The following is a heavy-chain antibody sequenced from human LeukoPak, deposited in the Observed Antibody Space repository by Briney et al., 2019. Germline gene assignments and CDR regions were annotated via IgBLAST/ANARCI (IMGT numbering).Heavy chain of an antibody. D-gene: IGHD6-19*01. CDR3: ARLQWLVPRGMDV. J-gene: IGHJ6*02. CDR1: GGSISSGDYY. Sequence: PSETLSLTCTVSGGSISSGDYYWSWIRQPPGKGLEWIGYIYYSGSTYYNPSLKSRVTISVDTSKNQFSLKLSSVTAADTAVYYCARLQWLVPRGMDVWGQGTTVTVSS. V-gene: IGHV4-30-4*01. CDR2: IYYSGST.